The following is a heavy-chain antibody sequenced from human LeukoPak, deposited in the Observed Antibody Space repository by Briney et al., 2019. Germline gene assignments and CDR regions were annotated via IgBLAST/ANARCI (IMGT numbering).Heavy chain of an antibody. Sequence: GGSLRLSCVASGFTVSSNYMSWVRQAPGKGLEWVSVIYSGGSTYYADSVKGRFTISRDNSKNTLYLQMNSLRAEDSAMYFCARVSSNPYSRGYYHFDYWGQGTLVTVSS. CDR1: GFTVSSNY. CDR3: ARVSSNPYSRGYYHFDY. D-gene: IGHD6-25*01. J-gene: IGHJ4*02. CDR2: IYSGGST. V-gene: IGHV3-53*01.